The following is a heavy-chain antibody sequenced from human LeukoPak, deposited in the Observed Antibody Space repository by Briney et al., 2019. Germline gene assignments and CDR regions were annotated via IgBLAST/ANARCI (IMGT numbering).Heavy chain of an antibody. CDR3: AREGYASGWNDY. J-gene: IGHJ4*02. CDR1: GTSISTHY. V-gene: IGHV4-59*11. CDR2: IYYSGTT. D-gene: IGHD6-19*01. Sequence: PPETLSLTCTVSGTSISTHYWSWIRQPPGKGLEWIGYIYYSGTTNYNPSLKSRVTISVDPSKNQFSLKLRSVTAADTAVYYCAREGYASGWNDYWGQGTLVTVSS.